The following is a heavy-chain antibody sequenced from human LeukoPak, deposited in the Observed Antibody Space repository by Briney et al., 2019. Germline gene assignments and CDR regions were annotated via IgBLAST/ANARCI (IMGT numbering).Heavy chain of an antibody. CDR1: GGSISGYY. CDR2: VYDTGAT. V-gene: IGHV4-59*08. CDR3: ARLPLIATTRGGFDP. D-gene: IGHD1/OR15-1a*01. Sequence: SETLSLTCTVSGGSISGYYWSWIRQPPGKRLEWIGYVYDTGATNYNPYLKSRFTISIDTSKNQFPLYLSSVTAADTAVYYCARLPLIATTRGGFDPWGQGTLVTVSS. J-gene: IGHJ5*02.